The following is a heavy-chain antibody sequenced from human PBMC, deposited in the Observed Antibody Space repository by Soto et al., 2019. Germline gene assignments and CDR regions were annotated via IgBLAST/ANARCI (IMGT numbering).Heavy chain of an antibody. CDR3: TRDLYIGPRGYGHSNV. D-gene: IGHD5-12*01. CDR2: VYFSGST. Sequence: PSETLSLTCTISGGSISSYYWSWIRQTPGKGLEWIGYVYFSGSTNYNPSLKSRVLISIDTSRNQFSLKLNSVTAADTAVYYCTRDLYIGPRGYGHSNVWCQGKSVSVSS. J-gene: IGHJ6*02. V-gene: IGHV4-59*01. CDR1: GGSISSYY.